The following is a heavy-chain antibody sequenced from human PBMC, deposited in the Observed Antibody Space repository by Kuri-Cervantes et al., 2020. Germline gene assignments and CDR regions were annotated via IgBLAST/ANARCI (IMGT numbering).Heavy chain of an antibody. Sequence: GESLKISCAASGFTFSSYGMHWVRQAPGKGLEWVANIKQDGSEKYYVDSVKGRFTISRDNAKNSLYLQMNSLRAEDTAVYCCAREGGYDSFDYWGQGTLVTVSS. J-gene: IGHJ4*02. D-gene: IGHD5-12*01. V-gene: IGHV3-7*01. CDR3: AREGGYDSFDY. CDR2: IKQDGSEK. CDR1: GFTFSSYG.